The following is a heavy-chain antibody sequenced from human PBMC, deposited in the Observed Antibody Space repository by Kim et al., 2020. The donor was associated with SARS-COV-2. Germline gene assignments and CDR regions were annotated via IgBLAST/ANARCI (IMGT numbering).Heavy chain of an antibody. V-gene: IGHV5-51*01. CDR2: IYPGDSDT. J-gene: IGHJ3*02. D-gene: IGHD6-13*01. CDR3: ARRKAAAGILARLFDAFDI. Sequence: GESLKISCKGSGYSFTSYWIGWVRQMPGKGLEWMGIIYPGDSDTSYSPSFQGQVTISADKSISTAYLQWSSLKASDTAMYYCARRKAAAGILARLFDAFDIWGQGTMVTVSS. CDR1: GYSFTSYW.